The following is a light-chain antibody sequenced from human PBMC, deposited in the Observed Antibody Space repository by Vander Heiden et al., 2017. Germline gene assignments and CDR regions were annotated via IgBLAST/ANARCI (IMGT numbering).Light chain of an antibody. CDR2: KIT. CDR3: RQDKQFPLT. Sequence: DIVMTQTPLSSPVTLGQPASISCRSSQSLIHSDGNNFMSWLQQTPGEPQSLLNSKITIRCSGVPDRISGSAAATDFPLKISMVAAEDVGVYYCRQDKQFPLTFGGGTKVEIK. J-gene: IGKJ4*01. CDR1: QSLIHSDGNNF. V-gene: IGKV2-24*01.